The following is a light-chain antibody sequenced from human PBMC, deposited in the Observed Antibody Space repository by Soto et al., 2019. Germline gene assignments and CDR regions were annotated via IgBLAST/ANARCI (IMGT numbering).Light chain of an antibody. J-gene: IGKJ1*01. V-gene: IGKV1-5*01. CDR1: QGISSW. CDR2: DGS. Sequence: DIQMTQSPSTLSPSVGDSVTITCRASQGISSWLAWYQQKPGKAPKLLIYDGSSLESGVPSRFSGSGSGTEFTVTISSLQPDDFATYYCQQYDTYPWTFGQGTKVDIK. CDR3: QQYDTYPWT.